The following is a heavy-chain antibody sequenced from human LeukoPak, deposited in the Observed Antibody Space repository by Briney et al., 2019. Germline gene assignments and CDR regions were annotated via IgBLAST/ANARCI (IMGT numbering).Heavy chain of an antibody. D-gene: IGHD6-13*01. CDR3: ARTQQLVLRSPLDP. J-gene: IGHJ5*02. CDR1: GFTFSSYS. Sequence: GGSLRLSCAASGFTFSSYSMNWVRQAPGKGLEWVSYISSSSSTMYYADSVKGRFSISRDNAKNSLYLQMNSLRAEDTAVYYCARTQQLVLRSPLDPWGQGTLVTVSS. V-gene: IGHV3-48*01. CDR2: ISSSSSTM.